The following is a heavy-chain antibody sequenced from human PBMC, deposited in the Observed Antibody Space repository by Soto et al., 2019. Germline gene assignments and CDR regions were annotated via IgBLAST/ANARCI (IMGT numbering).Heavy chain of an antibody. CDR2: IYYSGST. D-gene: IGHD2-2*02. CDR3: ARVVGCSSTSCYTGNAFDI. Sequence: QVQLQESGPGLVKPSQTLSLICTVSGGSISSGGYYWSWIRQHPGEGLEWIGYIYYSGSTYYNPSLKSRVTISVDTSKNQFSLRLSSVTAADTAVYYCARVVGCSSTSCYTGNAFDIWGQGTMVTVSS. V-gene: IGHV4-31*03. CDR1: GGSISSGGYY. J-gene: IGHJ3*02.